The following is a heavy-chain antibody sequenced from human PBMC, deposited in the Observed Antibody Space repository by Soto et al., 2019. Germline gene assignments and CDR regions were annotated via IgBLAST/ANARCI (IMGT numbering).Heavy chain of an antibody. D-gene: IGHD6-19*01. V-gene: IGHV1-46*01. CDR2: INPSGGST. J-gene: IGHJ6*02. Sequence: QVQLVQSGAEVKKPGASVKVSCKASGYTFTSYYMHWVRQAPGQGLEWMGIINPSGGSTSYAQKFQGRVTMTGDTSTSTVYMELSSLRSEDTAVYYCARERDSSGWYGSYGMDVWGQGTTVTVSS. CDR3: ARERDSSGWYGSYGMDV. CDR1: GYTFTSYY.